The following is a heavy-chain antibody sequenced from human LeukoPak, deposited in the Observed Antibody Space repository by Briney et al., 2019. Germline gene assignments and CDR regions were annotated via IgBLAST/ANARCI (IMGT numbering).Heavy chain of an antibody. J-gene: IGHJ3*02. D-gene: IGHD3-16*01. V-gene: IGHV3-23*01. CDR3: AKKSGRIIKHAFDI. Sequence: GGSLRLSCAASGAASGFTVSSYAMNWVRQAPGKGLEWVSAISGSGGSTYYADSVKGRFTISRDNSKNTLYLQMNSLRAEDTAVYYCAKKSGRIIKHAFDIWGQGTMVTVSS. CDR1: GFTVSSYA. CDR2: ISGSGGST.